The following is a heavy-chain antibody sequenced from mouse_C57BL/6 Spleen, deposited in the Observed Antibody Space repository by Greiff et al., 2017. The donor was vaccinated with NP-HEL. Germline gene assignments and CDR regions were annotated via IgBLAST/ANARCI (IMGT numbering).Heavy chain of an antibody. CDR2: IHPNSGST. J-gene: IGHJ2*01. V-gene: IGHV1-64*01. CDR3: ARSVTGTPYYYFDY. CDR1: GYTFTSYW. D-gene: IGHD4-1*01. Sequence: QVQLQQSGAELVKPGASVKLSCKASGYTFTSYWMHWVKQRPGQGLEWIGMIHPNSGSTNYNEKFKSKATLTVDKSSSTAYMQLSSLTSEDSAVYYCARSVTGTPYYYFDYWGQGTTLTVSS.